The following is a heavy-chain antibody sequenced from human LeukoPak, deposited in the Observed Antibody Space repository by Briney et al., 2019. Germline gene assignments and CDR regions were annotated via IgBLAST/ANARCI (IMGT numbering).Heavy chain of an antibody. J-gene: IGHJ4*02. CDR1: GGSFSGYY. CDR2: INHSGST. CDR3: ARGSGPGGY. Sequence: SETLSLTCAAYGGSFSGYYWSWIRQPPGKGLEWIGEINHSGSTNYNPSLKSRVTISVDTSKNQFSLKLSSVTAADTAVYYCARGSGPGGYWGQGTLVTVSS. V-gene: IGHV4-34*01. D-gene: IGHD3-10*01.